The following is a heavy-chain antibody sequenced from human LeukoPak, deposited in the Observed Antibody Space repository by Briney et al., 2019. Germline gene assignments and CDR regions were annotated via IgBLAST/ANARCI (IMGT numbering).Heavy chain of an antibody. CDR1: GYTFTSYG. Sequence: GASVKVSCKASGYTFTSYGISWVRQAPGQGLEWMGWISAYNGNTNYAQKLQGRVTMTTDTSTSTAYMELRSLRSDDTAVYYCARDLMYYDSSGYYNYWGQGTLVTVSS. CDR3: ARDLMYYDSSGYYNY. V-gene: IGHV1-18*01. D-gene: IGHD3-22*01. CDR2: ISAYNGNT. J-gene: IGHJ4*02.